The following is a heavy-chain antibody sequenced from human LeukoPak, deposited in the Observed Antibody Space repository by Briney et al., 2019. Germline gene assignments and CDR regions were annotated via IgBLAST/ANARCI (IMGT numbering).Heavy chain of an antibody. CDR3: ARGEYSSSSPLHV. CDR2: INPNSGGT. D-gene: IGHD6-6*01. J-gene: IGHJ4*02. V-gene: IGHV1-2*02. CDR1: GYTFTGNY. Sequence: GASVKVSCKASGYTFTGNYMHWVRQAPGQPLEWIGWINPNSGGTNYAQKFQGRVTMTRDPSISTAYMELSRLRSDDTAVYYCARGEYSSSSPLHVWGQGTLVTVSS.